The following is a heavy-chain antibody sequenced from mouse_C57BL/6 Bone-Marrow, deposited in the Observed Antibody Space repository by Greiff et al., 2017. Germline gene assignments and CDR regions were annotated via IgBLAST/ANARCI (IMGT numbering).Heavy chain of an antibody. CDR3: AREDYSNYWYAMDY. CDR1: GYTFTSYW. CDR2: IDPSDSET. D-gene: IGHD2-5*01. V-gene: IGHV1-52*01. Sequence: VQLQQPGAELVRPGSSVKLSCKASGYTFTSYWMHWVKQRPIQGLEWIGNIDPSDSETHYNQKFKDKATLTVDKSSSTAYMQLSSLTSEDSAVYYCAREDYSNYWYAMDYWCQGTSVTVSS. J-gene: IGHJ4*01.